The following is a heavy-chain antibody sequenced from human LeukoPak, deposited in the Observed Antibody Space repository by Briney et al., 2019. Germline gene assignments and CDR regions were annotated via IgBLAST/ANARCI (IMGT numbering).Heavy chain of an antibody. Sequence: PSETLSLTCTVSGGSISSYYWSWIRQPAGKGLEWIGRIYTSGSTNYNPSLKSRVTMSVDTSKNQFSLKLSSVTAADTAVYYCARDKYSSSWVSFDYWGQGTLVTVSS. D-gene: IGHD6-13*01. V-gene: IGHV4-4*07. J-gene: IGHJ4*02. CDR2: IYTSGST. CDR3: ARDKYSSSWVSFDY. CDR1: GGSISSYY.